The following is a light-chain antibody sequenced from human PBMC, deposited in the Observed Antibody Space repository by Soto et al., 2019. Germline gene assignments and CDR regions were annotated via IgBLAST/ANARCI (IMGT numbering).Light chain of an antibody. CDR3: SSYTGISTFV. V-gene: IGLV2-14*01. Sequence: QSALTQPASVSGSPGQSITISCTGTSNDVGGYEYVSWYQQYPDEAAKLMYYEVTHRPSGVSNRFSGSKSGNTASLTISGLQADDEADYYCSSYTGISTFVFGTGTKLTVL. J-gene: IGLJ1*01. CDR2: EVT. CDR1: SNDVGGYEY.